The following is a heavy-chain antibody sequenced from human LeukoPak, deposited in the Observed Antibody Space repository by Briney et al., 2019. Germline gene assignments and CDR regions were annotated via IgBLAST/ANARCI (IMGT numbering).Heavy chain of an antibody. CDR2: IYTSGST. V-gene: IGHV4-4*07. CDR3: ARDMRVVVRGATYYYYYYMDV. J-gene: IGHJ6*03. CDR1: GGSISSYY. D-gene: IGHD3-10*01. Sequence: SETLSLTCTVSGGSISSYYWSWIRQPAGKGLEWIGRIYTSGSTNYNPSLKSRVTMSVDTSKNQFSLKLSSVTAADTAVYYCARDMRVVVRGATYYYYYYMDVWGKGTTVTISS.